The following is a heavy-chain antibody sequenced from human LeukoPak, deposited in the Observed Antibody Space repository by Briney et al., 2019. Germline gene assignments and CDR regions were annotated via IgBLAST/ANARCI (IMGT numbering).Heavy chain of an antibody. Sequence: SQTLSLTCTVSGGSISSGDYYWSWIRQPPGKGLEWIGEINHIGSTSYNPSLKSRVTISVDTSKNQFSLKLSSVTAADAAVYYCARGLTRGYTYGPPGYWGQGTLVAVSS. J-gene: IGHJ4*02. CDR3: ARGLTRGYTYGPPGY. V-gene: IGHV4-30-4*08. CDR2: INHIGST. D-gene: IGHD5-18*01. CDR1: GGSISSGDYY.